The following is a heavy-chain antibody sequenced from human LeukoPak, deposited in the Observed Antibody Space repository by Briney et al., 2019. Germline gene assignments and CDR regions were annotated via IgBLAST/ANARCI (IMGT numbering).Heavy chain of an antibody. Sequence: PGGSLRLSCAASGLTVSINYMSWVRQAPGKGLEWVSHISSSGTTIYYADSVKGRFTLSRDNAKNSLSLQMNSLKVEDTAVYYCARDHNGPYSFDYWGQGTLVTVSS. J-gene: IGHJ4*02. CDR1: GLTVSINY. CDR2: ISSSGTTI. CDR3: ARDHNGPYSFDY. V-gene: IGHV3-11*04. D-gene: IGHD2-21*01.